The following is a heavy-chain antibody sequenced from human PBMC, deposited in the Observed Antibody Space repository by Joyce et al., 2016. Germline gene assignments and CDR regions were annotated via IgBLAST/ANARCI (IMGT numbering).Heavy chain of an antibody. D-gene: IGHD3-10*01. CDR1: GFNVSNYA. CDR2: VSFEGSDK. CDR3: ARDFTLVRGIAYYYYGMDV. J-gene: IGHJ6*01. V-gene: IGHV3-30*04. Sequence: QVLLEESGGGVVQPGRSLRLSCAASGFNVSNYAMHWVRQALGKGLECVALVSFEGSDKYYADSLRGRLTISRDNSESTLYLHMISLRPEDTAVYYCARDFTLVRGIAYYYYGMDVWGLGTTVTVSS.